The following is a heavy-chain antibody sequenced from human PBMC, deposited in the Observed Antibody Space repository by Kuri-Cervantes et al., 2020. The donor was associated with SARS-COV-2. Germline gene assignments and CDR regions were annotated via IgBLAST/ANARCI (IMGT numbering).Heavy chain of an antibody. CDR3: ITDNWRAASAFEM. CDR1: GLILSDHY. J-gene: IGHJ3*02. Sequence: GESLKISCAASGLILSDHYMEWVRQAPGKGLQWVGRVKSKIDGETKDLGAPVKDRFTISREDSKNILYLQMNSLKTEDTAVYYCITDNWRAASAFEMWGLGTMVTVSS. CDR2: VKSKIDGETK. D-gene: IGHD6-25*01. V-gene: IGHV3-15*01.